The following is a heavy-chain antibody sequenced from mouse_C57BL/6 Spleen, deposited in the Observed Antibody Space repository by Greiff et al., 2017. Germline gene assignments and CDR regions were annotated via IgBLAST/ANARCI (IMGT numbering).Heavy chain of an antibody. CDR3: ARRDTTVEYFDY. V-gene: IGHV5-6*01. Sequence: EVQRVESGGDLVKPGGSLKLSCAASGFTFSSYGMSWVRQTPDKRLEWVATIRSGGSYTYYPDSVKGRFPISRDNAKNTLYLQMSSLKSEDTAMYYCARRDTTVEYFDYWGQGTTLTVSS. CDR2: IRSGGSYT. CDR1: GFTFSSYG. D-gene: IGHD1-1*01. J-gene: IGHJ2*01.